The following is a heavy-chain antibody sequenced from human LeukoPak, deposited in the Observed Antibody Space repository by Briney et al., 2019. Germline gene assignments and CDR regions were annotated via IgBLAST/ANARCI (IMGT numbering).Heavy chain of an antibody. V-gene: IGHV4-30-2*01. CDR1: GGSISSGGYY. CDR3: ARDATIFGVAFDY. Sequence: SETLSLTCTVSGGSISSGGYYWSWIRQPPGKGLEWIGYIYHSGSTYYNPSLKSRVTMSVDTSKNQFSLKLSSVTAADTAVYYCARDATIFGVAFDYWGQGTLVTVSS. CDR2: IYHSGST. J-gene: IGHJ4*02. D-gene: IGHD3-3*01.